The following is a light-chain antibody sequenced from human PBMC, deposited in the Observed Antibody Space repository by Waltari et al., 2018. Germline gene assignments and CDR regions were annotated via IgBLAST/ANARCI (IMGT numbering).Light chain of an antibody. V-gene: IGKV1-39*01. CDR1: QRVSSY. Sequence: IQMAQSPPSLSASVGDRVNITCRASQRVSSYLNWLQQKSGKAPQVLIYSASSLQPGAPSRFSGSGSGTDFTLTISSLQPEDFATYYCQQTYSVPHTFGQGT. J-gene: IGKJ2*01. CDR3: QQTYSVPHT. CDR2: SAS.